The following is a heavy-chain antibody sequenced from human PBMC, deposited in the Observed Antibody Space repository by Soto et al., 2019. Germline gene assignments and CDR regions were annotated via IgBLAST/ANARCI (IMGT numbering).Heavy chain of an antibody. D-gene: IGHD5-12*01. V-gene: IGHV4-31*03. CDR1: GGSVSSSGYF. CDR3: ARGGGRVSTIGGHDY. CDR2: IFYRGST. J-gene: IGHJ4*02. Sequence: QVQLQESGPGLVKPSQTLSLTCTVSGGSVSSSGYFWGWIRQHPGEGLEWIGYIFYRGSTYYNPSLKSRVTITVDTSKNQFSLKLSSVTAADTAVYYCARGGGRVSTIGGHDYWGQGTLVTVSS.